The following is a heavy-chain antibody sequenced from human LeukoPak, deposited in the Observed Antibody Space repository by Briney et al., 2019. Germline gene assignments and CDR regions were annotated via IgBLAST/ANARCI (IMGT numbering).Heavy chain of an antibody. CDR3: ARDCSGGSCYGNWFDP. CDR2: INPSGGST. V-gene: IGHV1-46*01. D-gene: IGHD2-15*01. J-gene: IGHJ5*02. Sequence: ASVKVSCKASGYTFTSYYMHWVRQAPGQGLEWMGIINPSGGSTSYAQKFQGRVTMTRDMSTSTVYMKLSSLRSEDTAVYYCARDCSGGSCYGNWFDPWGQGTLVTVSS. CDR1: GYTFTSYY.